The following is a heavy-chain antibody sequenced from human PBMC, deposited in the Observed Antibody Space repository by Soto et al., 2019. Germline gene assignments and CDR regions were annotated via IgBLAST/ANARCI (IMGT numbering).Heavy chain of an antibody. CDR1: GGSISSYY. Sequence: SETLSLTCTVSGGSISSYYWSWIRQPPGKGLEWIGYIYYSGSTNYNPSLKSRVTISVDTSKNQLSLKLSSVTAADTAVYYCARDLGEGPFFDYWGQGTLVTVSS. CDR2: IYYSGST. V-gene: IGHV4-59*01. D-gene: IGHD3-16*01. J-gene: IGHJ4*02. CDR3: ARDLGEGPFFDY.